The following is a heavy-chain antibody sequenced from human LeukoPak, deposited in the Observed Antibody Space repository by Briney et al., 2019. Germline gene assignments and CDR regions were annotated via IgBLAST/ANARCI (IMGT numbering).Heavy chain of an antibody. CDR3: ARDVEQQLVDAFDI. Sequence: SETLSLTCTVSGYSISSGYYWGWIRQPPGKGLEWIGSIYHSGSTYYNPSLKSRVTISVDTSKNQFSLKLSSVTAADAAVYYCARDVEQQLVDAFDIWGQGTMVTVSS. CDR2: IYHSGST. J-gene: IGHJ3*02. V-gene: IGHV4-38-2*02. CDR1: GYSISSGYY. D-gene: IGHD6-13*01.